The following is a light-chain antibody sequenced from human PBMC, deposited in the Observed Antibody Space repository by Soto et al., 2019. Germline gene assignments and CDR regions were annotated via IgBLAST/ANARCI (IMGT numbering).Light chain of an antibody. CDR3: HQYDSSPLT. Sequence: EIVLTQSPGTLSLSPGERVTLSCRASQSVSSCYLAWYQQKPGQAPRLLIYGASSRATGIPNRFSGSGSGTDFTITISRLEPEDFAVYYCHQYDSSPLTFGGGTKVEIK. J-gene: IGKJ4*01. V-gene: IGKV3-20*01. CDR1: QSVSSCY. CDR2: GAS.